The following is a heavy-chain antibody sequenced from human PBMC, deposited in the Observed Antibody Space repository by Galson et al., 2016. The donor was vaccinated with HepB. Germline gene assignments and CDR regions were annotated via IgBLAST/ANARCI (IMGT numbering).Heavy chain of an antibody. Sequence: SLRLSCAVSGFNFNIYRMNWVRQAPGKGLEWVAAIGFNPNNLYYADSVKGRFTIARDITRSSLFLQMNSLTVEDTAVYFCARDHSLGPGVVYYFDKWGLGTLVTVSS. D-gene: IGHD3-10*01. CDR1: GFNFNIYR. CDR3: ARDHSLGPGVVYYFDK. CDR2: IGFNPNNL. V-gene: IGHV3-21*01. J-gene: IGHJ4*01.